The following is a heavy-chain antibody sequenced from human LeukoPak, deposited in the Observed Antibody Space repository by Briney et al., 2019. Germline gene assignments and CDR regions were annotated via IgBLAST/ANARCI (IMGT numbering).Heavy chain of an antibody. V-gene: IGHV4-31*03. Sequence: SQTLSLTCTVSGGSISSGAYDWGWIRQHPKRGLEYVGYINHSGSTYYNPSLESRVTMSVDTSKNQLSLKLSSVTAADSAVYYCARAARQGFTMIVVPFFYFDLWGRGTLVTVSS. D-gene: IGHD3-22*01. CDR1: GGSISSGAYD. CDR2: INHSGST. CDR3: ARAARQGFTMIVVPFFYFDL. J-gene: IGHJ2*01.